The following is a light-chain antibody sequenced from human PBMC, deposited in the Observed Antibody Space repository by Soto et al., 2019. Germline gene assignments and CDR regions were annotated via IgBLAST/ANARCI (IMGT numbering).Light chain of an antibody. Sequence: EIVLTQSPVTLSLSPGERATLSCRASQSVTTFLAWYQQKPGQAPRLHIYDASKRATGIPARFSGSGSGTDFTLTISSLEPEDFAVYYGQQRTNWPRTFGGGTKVEIK. CDR3: QQRTNWPRT. V-gene: IGKV3-11*01. CDR2: DAS. J-gene: IGKJ4*01. CDR1: QSVTTF.